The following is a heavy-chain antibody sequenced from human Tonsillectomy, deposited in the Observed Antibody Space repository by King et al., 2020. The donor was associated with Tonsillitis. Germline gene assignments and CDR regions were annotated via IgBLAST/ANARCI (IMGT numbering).Heavy chain of an antibody. J-gene: IGHJ3*02. CDR1: GFTFSNYA. V-gene: IGHV3-23*04. Sequence: VQLVESGGGLVQPGGSLRLSCAASGFTFSNYAMSWVRQAPGKGLEWVSGISGSDDSTYYADYVKGRFTISRDNSKNTQYLQMNSLRAEDTAVYYCAKGLTRTSAYPDVLDIWGQGTMVTVSS. D-gene: IGHD5-12*01. CDR2: ISGSDDST. CDR3: AKGLTRTSAYPDVLDI.